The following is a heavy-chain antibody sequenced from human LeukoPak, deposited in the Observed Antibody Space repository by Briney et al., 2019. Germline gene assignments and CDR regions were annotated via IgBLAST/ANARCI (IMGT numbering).Heavy chain of an antibody. CDR2: IFYDAINK. Sequence: GRSLRLSCAASGFTFSSYNMHWVRQAPGKGLEWVAVIFYDAINKYYADSVKGRFTISRDNSKNTLYLQMNSLRTENTAVYYCARGPSVPQMPGVAFDIWGQGTMVTVSS. V-gene: IGHV3-30-3*01. CDR3: ARGPSVPQMPGVAFDI. CDR1: GFTFSSYN. J-gene: IGHJ3*02. D-gene: IGHD1-1*01.